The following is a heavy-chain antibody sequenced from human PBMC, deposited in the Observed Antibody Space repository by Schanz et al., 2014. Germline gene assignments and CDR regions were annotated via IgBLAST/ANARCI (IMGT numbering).Heavy chain of an antibody. D-gene: IGHD3-10*01. CDR1: GFSFSSYA. CDR3: AKGRFGELSAFDI. Sequence: EVQLLESGGGLVEPGGSLRLSCAASGFSFSSYAMSWVRQAPGKGLEWVSAISGGGGTTYYADSVTGRFTISRDNAKNTLYLQMNSLRAEDTAVYYCAKGRFGELSAFDIWGQGTMVTVSS. J-gene: IGHJ3*02. CDR2: ISGGGGTT. V-gene: IGHV3-23*01.